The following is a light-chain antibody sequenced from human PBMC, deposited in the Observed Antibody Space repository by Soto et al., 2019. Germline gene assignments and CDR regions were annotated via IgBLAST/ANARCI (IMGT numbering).Light chain of an antibody. CDR3: SSYTSSSTV. CDR1: SSDVGGYNY. V-gene: IGLV2-14*01. Sequence: QSVLTQPASVSGSPGQSITISCTGTSSDVGGYNYVSWYQQHPGKAPKLMIYDVSNRPSGVSNRFSGSKSGNTASLTNSGLQAEDEADYYCSSYTSSSTVFGGGTQLTVL. J-gene: IGLJ2*01. CDR2: DVS.